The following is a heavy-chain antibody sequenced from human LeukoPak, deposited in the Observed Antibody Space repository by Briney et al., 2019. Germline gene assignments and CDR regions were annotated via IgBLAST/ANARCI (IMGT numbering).Heavy chain of an antibody. CDR2: INHSGST. J-gene: IGHJ5*02. D-gene: IGHD6-6*01. Sequence: SETLSLTCAVYGGSFSGYYWSWLRQPPGNGLEWIGEINHSGSTNYNPSLKSRVTISVDTSKNQFSLKLSSVTAADTAVYYCARGPARRWFGPWGQGTLVTVSS. CDR1: GGSFSGYY. V-gene: IGHV4-34*01. CDR3: ARGPARRWFGP.